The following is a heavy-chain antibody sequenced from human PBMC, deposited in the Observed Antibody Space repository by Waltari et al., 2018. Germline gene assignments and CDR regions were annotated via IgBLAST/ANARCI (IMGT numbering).Heavy chain of an antibody. D-gene: IGHD3-10*01. J-gene: IGHJ5*02. CDR3: ARDHHGRSGVWFDP. CDR2: IYSGGST. Sequence: EVQLVESGGGLIQPGGSLRLSCAASGFTVSSNYMSWVRQAPGKGLEWVSVIYSGGSTYYADSVKGRFTISRDNSKNTLYLQMNSLRAEDTAVYYCARDHHGRSGVWFDPWGQGTLVTVSS. V-gene: IGHV3-53*01. CDR1: GFTVSSNY.